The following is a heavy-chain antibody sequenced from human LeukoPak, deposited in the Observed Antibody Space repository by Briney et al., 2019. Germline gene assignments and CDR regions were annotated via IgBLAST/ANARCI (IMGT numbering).Heavy chain of an antibody. CDR2: IYHSGST. J-gene: IGHJ4*02. CDR1: GGSISSGGYS. D-gene: IGHD3-3*01. Sequence: SETLSLTCAVSGGSISSGGYSWSWIRQPPGKGLEWIGYIYHSGSTYYNPSLKSRVTISVDRSKNQLSLKLSSVTAADTAVYYCARGVESLLHEPLEYYFDYWGQGTLVTVSS. V-gene: IGHV4-30-2*01. CDR3: ARGVESLLHEPLEYYFDY.